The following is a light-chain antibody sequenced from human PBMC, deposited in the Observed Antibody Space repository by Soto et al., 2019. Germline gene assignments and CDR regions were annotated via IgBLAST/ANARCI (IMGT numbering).Light chain of an antibody. J-gene: IGKJ5*01. Sequence: DIQLTQSPSFLSASVGDRVTISCWASQAMNTYIAWYQQRPGAAPKLLVYGASTLQTGVPSRFSGSESGAVFTLTISSLRPEDFATYYCQQLHSYPITFGQGTRLEIK. CDR1: QAMNTY. V-gene: IGKV1-9*01. CDR2: GAS. CDR3: QQLHSYPIT.